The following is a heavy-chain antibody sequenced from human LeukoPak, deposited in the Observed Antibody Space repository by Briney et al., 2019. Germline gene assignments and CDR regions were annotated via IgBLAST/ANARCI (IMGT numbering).Heavy chain of an antibody. D-gene: IGHD6-19*01. CDR1: GYTFTSYD. Sequence: ASVKVSCKASGYTFTSYDINWVRQATGQGLEWMGWMNPNSGNTGYAQKFQGRVTMTRDTSTSTVYMELSSLRSEDTAVYYCARGKIAVAGSFDYWGQGTLVTVSS. CDR3: ARGKIAVAGSFDY. V-gene: IGHV1-8*01. CDR2: MNPNSGNT. J-gene: IGHJ4*02.